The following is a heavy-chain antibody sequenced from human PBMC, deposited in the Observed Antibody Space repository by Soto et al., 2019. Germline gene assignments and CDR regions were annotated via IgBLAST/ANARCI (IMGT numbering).Heavy chain of an antibody. J-gene: IGHJ6*02. CDR2: ISGSGGST. V-gene: IGHV3-23*01. D-gene: IGHD6-6*01. Sequence: AGSLRIACAASGFTFNSYAMSGVRQAPGKGLEWVSAISGSGGSTYYADSVKGRFTISRDNSKNTLYLQMNSLRAEDTAVYYCAKDLTSIAALYYYYYGMDVWGQATTVTVPS. CDR1: GFTFNSYA. CDR3: AKDLTSIAALYYYYYGMDV.